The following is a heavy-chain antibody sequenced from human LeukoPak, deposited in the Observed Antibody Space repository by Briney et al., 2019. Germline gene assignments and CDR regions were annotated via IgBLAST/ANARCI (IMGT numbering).Heavy chain of an antibody. CDR3: ASDLNYDSSGYSHFQH. CDR1: GFTINTNY. J-gene: IGHJ1*01. V-gene: IGHV3-21*01. Sequence: GGSLRLSCAASGFTINTNYMNWVRQAPGKGLEWVSSISSSSSYIYYADSVKGRFTISRDNAKNSLYLQMNSLRAEDTAVYYCASDLNYDSSGYSHFQHWGQGTLVTVSS. CDR2: ISSSSSYI. D-gene: IGHD3-22*01.